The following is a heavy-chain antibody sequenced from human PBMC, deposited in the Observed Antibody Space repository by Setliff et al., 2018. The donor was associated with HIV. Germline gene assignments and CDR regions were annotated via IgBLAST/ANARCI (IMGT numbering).Heavy chain of an antibody. V-gene: IGHV4-34*01. D-gene: IGHD4-17*01. CDR2: IYYSGGT. J-gene: IGHJ4*02. CDR3: ARFGSTVVTPPVDY. Sequence: PSETLSLTCAVYGGSFSGSYWSWIRQPPGKGLEWIGSIYYSGGTYYNPSLKSRVTISVDTSKNQFSLKLSSVTAADTAVYYCARFGSTVVTPPVDYWGQGTLVTVSS. CDR1: GGSFSGSY.